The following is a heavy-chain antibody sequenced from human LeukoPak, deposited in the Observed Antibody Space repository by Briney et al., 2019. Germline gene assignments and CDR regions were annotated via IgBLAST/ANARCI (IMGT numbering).Heavy chain of an antibody. D-gene: IGHD3-22*01. CDR1: GYTFSSFS. CDR3: ARLRRNSDSSGYYYYYDY. V-gene: IGHV3-21*01. J-gene: IGHJ4*02. CDR2: ISVRSNYI. Sequence: GGSLRLSCAASGYTFSSFSINWVRQVPGKGLEWVSSISVRSNYIYYADSVRGRFSISRDDARNSLYLQMDSLRGDDTAVYYCARLRRNSDSSGYYYYYDYWGQGTLVTVSS.